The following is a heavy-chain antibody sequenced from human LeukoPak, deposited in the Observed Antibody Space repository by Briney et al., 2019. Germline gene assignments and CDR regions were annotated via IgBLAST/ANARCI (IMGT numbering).Heavy chain of an antibody. CDR3: ARDAEAGVVGATGFDY. CDR1: GFTFSYYS. Sequence: GGSLRLSCVASGFTFSYYSINWVRQAPGKGLEWVSFISSSSYIYYADSVKGRFTISRDNAKNSLYLQMNSLRAEDTAVYYCARDAEAGVVGATGFDYWGQGTLVTVSS. J-gene: IGHJ4*02. D-gene: IGHD1-26*01. V-gene: IGHV3-21*01. CDR2: ISSSSYI.